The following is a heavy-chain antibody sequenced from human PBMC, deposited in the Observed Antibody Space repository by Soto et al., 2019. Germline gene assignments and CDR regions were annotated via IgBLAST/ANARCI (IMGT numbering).Heavy chain of an antibody. J-gene: IGHJ4*01. CDR2: INPSRGLT. CDR1: GYNFNNYY. Sequence: ASVKVSCKASGYNFNNYYIHWVRQTPGQGPEWIGVINPSRGLTTYSQRFQGRVSMTRDTSTTTVYMELSSLRSEDTAIYYCARDGVPIAGRSGYFDYWGPGTEATVSS. CDR3: ARDGVPIAGRSGYFDY. D-gene: IGHD6-19*01. V-gene: IGHV1-46*02.